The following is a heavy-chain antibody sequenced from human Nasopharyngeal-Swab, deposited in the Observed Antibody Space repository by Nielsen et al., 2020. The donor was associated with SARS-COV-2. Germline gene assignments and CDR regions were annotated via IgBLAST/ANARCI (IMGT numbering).Heavy chain of an antibody. D-gene: IGHD2-15*01. CDR1: GDTLTELS. J-gene: IGHJ6*02. V-gene: IGHV1-24*01. CDR2: FDPRDGQT. CDR3: ATDRRWNYYYGMEV. Sequence: ASVKVSCKVSGDTLTELSMHWVRQVPGKGLEWMGGFDPRDGQTVYAQKFQGRVTMTEDTSTDTAYMGLSGLTSDDTAVYYCATDRRWNYYYGMEVWGQGTTVTVSS.